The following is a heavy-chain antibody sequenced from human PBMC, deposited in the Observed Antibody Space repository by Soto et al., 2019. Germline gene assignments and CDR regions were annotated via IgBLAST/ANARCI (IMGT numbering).Heavy chain of an antibody. J-gene: IGHJ6*02. D-gene: IGHD3-10*02. CDR1: GGSISSSNW. V-gene: IGHV4-4*02. CDR3: ASVRGGYYYAMDV. Sequence: SENLYLTSADSGGSISSSNWWSWVRQPPGKGLEWIGEIYHSGSTNYNPSLKSRVTISVDKSKNQFSLKLSSVTAADTAVYYCASVRGGYYYAMDVWGQGTTDT. CDR2: IYHSGST.